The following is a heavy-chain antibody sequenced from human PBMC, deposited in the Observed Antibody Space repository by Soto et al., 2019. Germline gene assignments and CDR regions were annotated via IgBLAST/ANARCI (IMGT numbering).Heavy chain of an antibody. Sequence: ASVKVSCKASGYTFTSYDINWVRQATGQGLEWMGWMNPNSGNTGYAQKFQGWVTMTRDTSISTAYMELSRLRSDDTAVYYCATSGSYSSNYYYYGMDVWGQGTTVTVSS. J-gene: IGHJ6*02. V-gene: IGHV1-8*01. CDR2: MNPNSGNT. D-gene: IGHD1-26*01. CDR3: ATSGSYSSNYYYYGMDV. CDR1: GYTFTSYD.